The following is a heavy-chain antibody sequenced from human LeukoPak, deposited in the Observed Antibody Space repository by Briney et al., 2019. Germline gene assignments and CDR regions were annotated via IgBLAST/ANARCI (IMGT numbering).Heavy chain of an antibody. D-gene: IGHD5-12*01. V-gene: IGHV5-51*01. Sequence: GESLRISCKGSGYSFTNYWISWVRQMPGKGLEWMGIIYPGDSDTRYSPPFKGQVTISADKSIATAYLQWSSLKASDTAMYYCARQFRGYDYWGQGTLVTVSS. J-gene: IGHJ4*02. CDR3: ARQFRGYDY. CDR2: IYPGDSDT. CDR1: GYSFTNYW.